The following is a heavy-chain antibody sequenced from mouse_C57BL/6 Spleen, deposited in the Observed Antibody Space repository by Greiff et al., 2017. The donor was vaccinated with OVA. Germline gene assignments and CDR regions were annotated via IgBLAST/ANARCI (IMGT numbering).Heavy chain of an antibody. J-gene: IGHJ2*01. CDR3: ARFDYGSSGDY. D-gene: IGHD1-1*01. CDR1: GYTFTSYW. V-gene: IGHV1-64*01. Sequence: VQLQQPGAELVKPGASVKLSCKASGYTFTSYWMHWVKQRPGQGLEWIGMIHPNSGSTNYNEKFKSKATLTVDKSSSTAYMQLSSLTSEDSAVYYCARFDYGSSGDYWGQGTTLTVSS. CDR2: IHPNSGST.